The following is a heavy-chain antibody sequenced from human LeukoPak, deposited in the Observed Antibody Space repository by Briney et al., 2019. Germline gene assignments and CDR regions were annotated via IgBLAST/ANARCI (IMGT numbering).Heavy chain of an antibody. J-gene: IGHJ4*02. CDR1: GFTFSRYG. CDR3: ARDPTPYYESSGYSDY. Sequence: GGSLRLSCAASGFTFSRYGMHWVRPAPGKGLEWVAVISYEGSSKNYADSVKGRFIISRDNSKNTMYLQMNSLRAEDTAIYYCARDPTPYYESSGYSDYWGQGTLVTVSS. V-gene: IGHV3-30-3*01. CDR2: ISYEGSSK. D-gene: IGHD3-22*01.